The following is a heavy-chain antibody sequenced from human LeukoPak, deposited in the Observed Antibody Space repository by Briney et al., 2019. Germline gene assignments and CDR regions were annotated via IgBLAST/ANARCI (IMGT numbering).Heavy chain of an antibody. J-gene: IGHJ4*02. D-gene: IGHD3-10*01. CDR2: INWISGST. CDR1: GFTFDDYG. Sequence: GGSLRLSCAASGFTFDDYGMSWVRHAPGKGMEWVSGINWISGSTCYAESVNGRFTISRDNAKNSLYLQMNSLRAEDTALYYCARVGYYGSGSYYMLDYWGQGTLVTVSS. V-gene: IGHV3-20*04. CDR3: ARVGYYGSGSYYMLDY.